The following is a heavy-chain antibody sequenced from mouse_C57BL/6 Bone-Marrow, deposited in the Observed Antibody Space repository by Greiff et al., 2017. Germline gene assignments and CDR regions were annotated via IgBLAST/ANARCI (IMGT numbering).Heavy chain of an antibody. CDR3: TTYYSNYWYFDV. CDR1: GFNIKDDY. D-gene: IGHD2-5*01. V-gene: IGHV14-4*01. CDR2: IDPENGDT. Sequence: DVKLQESGAELVRPGASVKLSCTASGFNIKDDYMPWVKQRPEQGLEWIGWIDPENGDTEYASKFQGKATITADTSSNTAYLQLSSLTSEDTAVYYCTTYYSNYWYFDVWGTGTTVTVSS. J-gene: IGHJ1*03.